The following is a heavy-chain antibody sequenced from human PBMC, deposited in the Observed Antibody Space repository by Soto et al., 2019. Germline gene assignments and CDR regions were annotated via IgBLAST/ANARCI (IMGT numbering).Heavy chain of an antibody. CDR3: AKDLGDIVVVPAAPGGLDY. V-gene: IGHV3-30*18. CDR2: ISYDGSNK. Sequence: GGSLRLSCAASGFTFSSYGMHWVRQAPGKGLEWVAVISYDGSNKYYADSVKGRFTISRDNSKNTLYLQMNSLRAEDTAVYYCAKDLGDIVVVPAAPGGLDYWGQGTLVTVSS. CDR1: GFTFSSYG. J-gene: IGHJ4*02. D-gene: IGHD2-2*01.